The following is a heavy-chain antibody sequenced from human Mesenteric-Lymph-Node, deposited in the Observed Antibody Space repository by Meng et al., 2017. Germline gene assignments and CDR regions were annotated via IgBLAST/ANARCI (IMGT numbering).Heavy chain of an antibody. CDR2: ISHDGSKE. Sequence: GESLKISCAASGCIFSTYALHWVRQTLGKRLEWVAVISHDGSKEYYADSGTGRFTVSRDNSRNTLYLQMSSLRTEDTAVYYCSRVTHPPYCGGDCYPIWGQGTMVTVSS. V-gene: IGHV3-30*15. J-gene: IGHJ3*02. D-gene: IGHD2-21*02. CDR3: SRVTHPPYCGGDCYPI. CDR1: GCIFSTYA.